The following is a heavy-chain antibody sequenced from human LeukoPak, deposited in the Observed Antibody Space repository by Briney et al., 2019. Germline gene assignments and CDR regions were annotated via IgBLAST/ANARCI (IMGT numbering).Heavy chain of an antibody. CDR2: ISPTGAGT. CDR3: AKYTERAFDV. J-gene: IGHJ3*01. Sequence: RGGSLRLSCAASGFTFNGYAMSWGRQAPGKGLEWVSTISPTGAGTYYADSVKGLFTISRDNSKNTLYLEMNSLRAEDTAVYYCAKYTERAFDVWGQGTTVTVSS. CDR1: GFTFNGYA. V-gene: IGHV3-23*01. D-gene: IGHD2-2*02.